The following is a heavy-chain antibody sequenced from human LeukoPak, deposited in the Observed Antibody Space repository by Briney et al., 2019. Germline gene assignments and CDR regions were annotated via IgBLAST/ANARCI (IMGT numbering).Heavy chain of an antibody. J-gene: IGHJ4*02. D-gene: IGHD6-13*01. CDR2: ISAYNGNT. Sequence: ASVKVSFKASGYTFTSYGISWVRQAPGQGLEWMGWISAYNGNTNYAQKLQGRVTMTTDTSTSTAYMELRSLRSDDTAVYYCARAIAAAGNFDYWGQGTLVTVSS. CDR1: GYTFTSYG. V-gene: IGHV1-18*01. CDR3: ARAIAAAGNFDY.